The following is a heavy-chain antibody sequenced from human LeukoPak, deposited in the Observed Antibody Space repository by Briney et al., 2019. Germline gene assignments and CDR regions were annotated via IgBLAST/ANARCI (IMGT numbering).Heavy chain of an antibody. Sequence: GASVKVSCKASGYTFTGYYMHWVRQAPGQGLEWMGRINPNSGGTNYAQKFQGRVTMTRDTSISTAYMELSRLRSDDTAVYYCARAFLDFWSGYFMDVWGKGTTVTVSS. CDR1: GYTFTGYY. D-gene: IGHD3-3*01. J-gene: IGHJ6*03. CDR2: INPNSGGT. CDR3: ARAFLDFWSGYFMDV. V-gene: IGHV1-2*06.